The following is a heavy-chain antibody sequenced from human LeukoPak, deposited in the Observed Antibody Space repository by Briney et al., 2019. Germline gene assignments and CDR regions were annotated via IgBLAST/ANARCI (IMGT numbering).Heavy chain of an antibody. CDR1: GGSFSGYY. D-gene: IGHD5-18*01. CDR2: INHSGST. J-gene: IGHJ4*02. Sequence: RSSETLSLTCAVYGGSFSGYYWSWIREPPGKGLEWIGEINHSGSTNYNPSLKSRVTISVDTSKNQFSLKLSSVTAADTAVYYCARGEDSEFDYWGQGTLVTVSS. V-gene: IGHV4-34*01. CDR3: ARGEDSEFDY.